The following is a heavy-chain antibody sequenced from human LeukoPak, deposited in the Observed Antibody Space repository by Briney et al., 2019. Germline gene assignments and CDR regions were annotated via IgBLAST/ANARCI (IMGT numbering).Heavy chain of an antibody. J-gene: IGHJ4*02. CDR1: GFTFSSYS. CDR3: ARVRADLFDY. CDR2: ISSSSSYI. Sequence: PGGSLRLSCAASGFTFSSYSMNWVRQTPGKGLEWVSSISSSSSYIYYADSVKGRFTISRDNAKNSLYLQMNSLRAEDTAVYYCARVRADLFDYWGQGTLVTVSS. V-gene: IGHV3-21*01.